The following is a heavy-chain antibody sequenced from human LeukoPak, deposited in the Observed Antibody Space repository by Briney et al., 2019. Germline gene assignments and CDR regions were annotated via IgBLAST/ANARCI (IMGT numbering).Heavy chain of an antibody. V-gene: IGHV1-24*01. CDR2: FYPVDGET. D-gene: IGHD3-22*01. J-gene: IGHJ5*02. CDR3: ATVPMYYYDSSGPSLFDP. CDR1: GYTLPELS. Sequence: ASVTVSCMVSGYTLPELSMQWVRQAAGKGLEWVGGFYPVDGETIYAQKFQGRVIMTEDTSTDTAYMELSSLRSEDTAVYYCATVPMYYYDSSGPSLFDPWGQGTLVTVSS.